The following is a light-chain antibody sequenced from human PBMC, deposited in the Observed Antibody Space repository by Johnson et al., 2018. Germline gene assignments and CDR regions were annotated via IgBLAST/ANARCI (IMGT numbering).Light chain of an antibody. Sequence: QSVLTQPPSVSAAPGQKVTISCSGSSSNIGNNYLSWYQQLPGTAPKLLIYENNKRPSGIPDRFSGSKSGTSATLGITGLQTGDEADYYCGTWDSSLSAGNVFGNWTKVTAL. J-gene: IGLJ1*01. CDR2: ENN. CDR3: GTWDSSLSAGNV. CDR1: SSNIGNNY. V-gene: IGLV1-51*02.